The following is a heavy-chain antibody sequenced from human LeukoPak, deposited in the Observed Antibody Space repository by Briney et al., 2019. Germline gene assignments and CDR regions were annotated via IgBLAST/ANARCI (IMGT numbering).Heavy chain of an antibody. J-gene: IGHJ6*02. V-gene: IGHV4-34*01. D-gene: IGHD4-17*01. CDR1: GGSFSGYY. CDR3: ASGKTTVTYYYYYGMDV. CDR2: INHSGST. Sequence: SETLSLTCAVYGGSFSGYYWSWIRQPPGKGLEWIGEINHSGSTNYNPSLKSRVTISVDTSKNQFSLKLSSVTAADTAVYYCASGKTTVTYYYYYGMDVWGQGTTVTVSS.